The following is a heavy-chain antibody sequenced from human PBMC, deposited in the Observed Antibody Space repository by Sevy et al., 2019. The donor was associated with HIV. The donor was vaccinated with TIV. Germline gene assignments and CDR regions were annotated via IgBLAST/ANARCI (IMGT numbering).Heavy chain of an antibody. V-gene: IGHV4-34*01. CDR2: INHSGST. D-gene: IGHD2-2*01. CDR3: ARGSISVVVPAAKYDY. CDR1: GGSFSGYY. Sequence: SKTLSLTCAVYGGSFSGYYWSWIRQPPGKGLEWIGEINHSGSTNYNPSLKSRVTISVDTSKNQFSLKLSSVTAADTAVYYCARGSISVVVPAAKYDYWGQGTLVTVSS. J-gene: IGHJ4*02.